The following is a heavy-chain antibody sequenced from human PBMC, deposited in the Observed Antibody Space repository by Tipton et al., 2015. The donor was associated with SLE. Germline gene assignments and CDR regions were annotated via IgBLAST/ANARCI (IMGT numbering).Heavy chain of an antibody. V-gene: IGHV4-39*07. CDR3: ARLIHDDGFWSGSQYWFDP. Sequence: LRLSCIVSGDSISSSSYYWAWIRQPPGKGLEWIGSLSYSGPTYYNPSLKSRVVISADVSKSQFSLKLSSVTAADTAVYYCARLIHDDGFWSGSQYWFDPWGPGTLVNVSS. J-gene: IGHJ5*02. CDR1: GDSISSSSYY. CDR2: LSYSGPT. D-gene: IGHD3-3*01.